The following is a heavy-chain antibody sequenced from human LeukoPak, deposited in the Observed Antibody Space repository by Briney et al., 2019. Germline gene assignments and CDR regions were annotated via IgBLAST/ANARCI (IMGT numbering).Heavy chain of an antibody. CDR2: IYNTGSA. J-gene: IGHJ5*02. Sequence: SETLSLTCTFPGDSISSNFWGSWVRPPPGRGLEWIGEIYNTGSANYSPSLKSRVTISIDKSKNQFSLKLNSVTAADTAVYYCARGGDYRFDPWGQGTLVTVSS. D-gene: IGHD2-21*02. V-gene: IGHV4-4*02. CDR3: ARGGDYRFDP. CDR1: GDSISSNFW.